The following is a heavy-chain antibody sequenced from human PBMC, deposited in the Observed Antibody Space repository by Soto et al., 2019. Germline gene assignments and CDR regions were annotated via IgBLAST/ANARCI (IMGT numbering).Heavy chain of an antibody. V-gene: IGHV4-34*01. Sequence: PSETLSLTCAVYGGSFSGYYWSWIRQPPGKGLEWIGEINHSGSTNYNPSLKSRVTISVDTSKNQFSLKLSSVTAADTAVYYCARFFYLYRYYCDRISFWGQGTSVPVS. D-gene: IGHD1-26*01. J-gene: IGHJ6*02. CDR2: INHSGST. CDR3: ARFFYLYRYYCDRISF. CDR1: GGSFSGYY.